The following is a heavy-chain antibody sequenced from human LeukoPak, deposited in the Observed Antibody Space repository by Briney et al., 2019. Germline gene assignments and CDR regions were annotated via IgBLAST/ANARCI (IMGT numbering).Heavy chain of an antibody. J-gene: IGHJ4*02. Sequence: GGSLRLSCAASGLTVSSNYMSWVRQAPGKGLEWVSAIYSGGSTFYADSVKGRFTISIDNSKNTLFLQMNSLRAEDTAVYYCARDPYNSGSSYFDYWGQGTLVTVSS. CDR3: ARDPYNSGSSYFDY. D-gene: IGHD3-10*01. CDR2: IYSGGST. V-gene: IGHV3-53*01. CDR1: GLTVSSNY.